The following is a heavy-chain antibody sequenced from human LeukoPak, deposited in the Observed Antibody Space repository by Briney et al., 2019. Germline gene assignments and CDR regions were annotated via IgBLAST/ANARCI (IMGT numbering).Heavy chain of an antibody. CDR2: INPNSGGT. CDR1: GYTFTGYY. D-gene: IGHD3-9*01. J-gene: IGHJ4*02. Sequence: ASVKVSCKASGYTFTGYYMHWVRQAPGQGLEWMGWINPNSGGTNYAQKFQGRVTMTRDTSISTAYMELSRLRSDDTAVYYCARDRRDYDIFTGYSDWGQGTLVTVSS. V-gene: IGHV1-2*02. CDR3: ARDRRDYDIFTGYSD.